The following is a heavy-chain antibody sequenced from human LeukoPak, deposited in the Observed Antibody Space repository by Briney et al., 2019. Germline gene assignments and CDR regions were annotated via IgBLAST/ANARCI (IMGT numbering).Heavy chain of an antibody. CDR1: GGSISSGSYY. CDR2: IYTSGST. J-gene: IGHJ3*02. Sequence: SQTLSLTCTVSGGSISSGSYYWSWIRQPAGKGLEWIGRIYTSGSTKYNPSLKSRVTISVDTSKNQFSLKLTSVTAADTAVYYCVRGDVDTASVGAFDIWGQGTMVTVSS. CDR3: VRGDVDTASVGAFDI. V-gene: IGHV4-61*02. D-gene: IGHD5-18*01.